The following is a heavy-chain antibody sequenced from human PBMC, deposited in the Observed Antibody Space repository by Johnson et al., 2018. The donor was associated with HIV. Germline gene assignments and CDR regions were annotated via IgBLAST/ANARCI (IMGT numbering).Heavy chain of an antibody. CDR1: GFTFDEYA. CDR2: INWNGAIT. Sequence: VQLVESGGGVVRPGGSLRLSCAASGFTFDEYAMTWVRQVPGKGLEWVSGINWNGAITGYADSVKGRFTISIDNAKNSLYLQMNSLRAEDTALYFCAREVRVGATGAWVIAFDIWGQGTMVTVSS. D-gene: IGHD1-26*01. V-gene: IGHV3-20*04. J-gene: IGHJ3*02. CDR3: AREVRVGATGAWVIAFDI.